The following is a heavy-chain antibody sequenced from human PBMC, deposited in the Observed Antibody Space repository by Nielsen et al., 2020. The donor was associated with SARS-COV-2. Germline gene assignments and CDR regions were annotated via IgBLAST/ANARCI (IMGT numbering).Heavy chain of an antibody. V-gene: IGHV4-61*02. CDR1: GGSISSGSYY. CDR2: IYTSGST. D-gene: IGHD2-15*01. J-gene: IGHJ5*02. CDR3: ARGPGYCSGGSCYGWFDP. Sequence: SETLSLTCTVSGGSISSGSYYWSWIRQPAGKGLEWIGRIYTSGSTNYNPSLKSRVTISVDTSKNQFSLKLSSVTAADTAVYYCARGPGYCSGGSCYGWFDPWGQGTLVTVSS.